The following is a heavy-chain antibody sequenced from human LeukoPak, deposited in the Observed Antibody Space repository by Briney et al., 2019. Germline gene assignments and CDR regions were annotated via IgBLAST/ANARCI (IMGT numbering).Heavy chain of an antibody. V-gene: IGHV3-53*01. J-gene: IGHJ4*02. D-gene: IGHD6-6*01. CDR1: GFTVSSNY. Sequence: GGSLRLSCAASGFTVSSNYMSWVRQAPGKGLEWVSVIYSGGSTYYADSVKGRFTISRDNSKNTLYLQMNSLRAEDTAVYYCARDLTIAGRPAGWGQGTLVTVSS. CDR3: ARDLTIAGRPAG. CDR2: IYSGGST.